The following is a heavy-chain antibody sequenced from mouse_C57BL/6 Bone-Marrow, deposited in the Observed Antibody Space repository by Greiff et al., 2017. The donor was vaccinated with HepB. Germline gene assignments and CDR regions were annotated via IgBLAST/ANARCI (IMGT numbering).Heavy chain of an antibody. CDR3: AFLTPFAY. D-gene: IGHD4-1*01. Sequence: QVQLKQSGAELARPGASVKLSCKASGYTFTSYGISWVKQRTGQGLEWIGEIYPRSGNTYYNEKFKGKATLTADKSSSTAYMELRSLTSEDSAVYFCAFLTPFAYWGQGTLVTVSA. CDR2: IYPRSGNT. V-gene: IGHV1-81*01. CDR1: GYTFTSYG. J-gene: IGHJ3*01.